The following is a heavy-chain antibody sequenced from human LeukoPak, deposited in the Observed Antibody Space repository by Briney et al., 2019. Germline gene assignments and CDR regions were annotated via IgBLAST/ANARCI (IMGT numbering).Heavy chain of an antibody. D-gene: IGHD5-12*01. Sequence: GGSLRLSCAASGFTFSSYRMNWVRQAPGKGLEWVSYISSSSRTIYYADSVKGRFTISRDNAKNSLYLQMNSLRTEDTAVYYCARDGNSGYEVNYYYYMGVWGKGTTVTVSS. J-gene: IGHJ6*03. CDR1: GFTFSSYR. CDR3: ARDGNSGYEVNYYYYMGV. V-gene: IGHV3-48*01. CDR2: ISSSSRTI.